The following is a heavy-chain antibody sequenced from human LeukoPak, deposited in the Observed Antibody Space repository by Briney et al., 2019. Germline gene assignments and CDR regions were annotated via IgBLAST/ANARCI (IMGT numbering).Heavy chain of an antibody. CDR1: GYTFTAYY. Sequence: ASVKVSCKASGYTFTAYYIHWVRLAPGQGLEWMGWISPNTGGTNYAQTFQGRVTMTRDTSISTAYMDLSRLTSDDTAVYYCARDWGLSGSYYGFSDYWGHGTTVTVSS. D-gene: IGHD3-10*01. CDR3: ARDWGLSGSYYGFSDY. V-gene: IGHV1-2*02. J-gene: IGHJ4*03. CDR2: ISPNTGGT.